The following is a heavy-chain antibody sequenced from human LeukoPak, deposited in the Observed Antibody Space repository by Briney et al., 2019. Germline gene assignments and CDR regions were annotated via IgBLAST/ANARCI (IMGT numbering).Heavy chain of an antibody. J-gene: IGHJ4*02. V-gene: IGHV3-33*01. D-gene: IGHD3-10*01. CDR2: IWYDGSNK. CDR1: GFTFSSYG. CDR3: ARDRYYYGSGADY. Sequence: TGGSLRLSCAASGFTFSSYGMHWVRQAPGKGLEWVAVIWYDGSNKYYADSVRGRFTISRDNSKNTLYLQMNSLRAEDTAVYYCARDRYYYGSGADYWGQGTLVTVSS.